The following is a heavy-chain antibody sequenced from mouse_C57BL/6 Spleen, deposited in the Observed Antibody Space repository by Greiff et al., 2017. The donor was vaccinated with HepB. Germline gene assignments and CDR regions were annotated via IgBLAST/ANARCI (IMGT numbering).Heavy chain of an antibody. CDR3: ARGSVYWAIDY. D-gene: IGHD2-4*01. CDR1: GYTFTSYW. V-gene: IGHV1-53*01. J-gene: IGHJ1*03. CDR2: INPSNGTT. Sequence: QVQLQQPGPELVKPGASVKLSCKASGYTFTSYWMHWVKQRTGQGLEWIGNINPSNGTTNYNEKFKSKATMTVDKSSSTAYMQLSSLTSEDSAVYYCARGSVYWAIDYWGKGTSVTVSS.